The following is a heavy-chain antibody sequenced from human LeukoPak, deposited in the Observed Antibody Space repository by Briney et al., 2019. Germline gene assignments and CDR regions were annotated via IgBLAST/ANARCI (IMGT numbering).Heavy chain of an antibody. V-gene: IGHV1-69*05. Sequence: GASVKVSYKASGGTFSSYAISWVRQAPGQGLEWMGRIIPIFGTANYAQKFQGRVTITTDESTSTAYMELSSLRSEDTAVYYCATYCSSTSCYGPQFFDYWGQGTLVTVSS. CDR3: ATYCSSTSCYGPQFFDY. J-gene: IGHJ4*02. D-gene: IGHD2-2*01. CDR1: GGTFSSYA. CDR2: IIPIFGTA.